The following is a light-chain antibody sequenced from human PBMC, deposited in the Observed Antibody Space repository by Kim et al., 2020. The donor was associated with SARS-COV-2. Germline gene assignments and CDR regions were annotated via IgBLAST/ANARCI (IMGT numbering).Light chain of an antibody. CDR2: GAS. J-gene: IGKJ4*01. CDR3: HHLNSYPLT. CDR1: QVISSY. V-gene: IGKV1-9*01. Sequence: ASVGDTVTLTCRASQVISSYLAWYQHKPGKAPKLLIYGASTLQSAVPSRFTGSGSGTEFTLTISSLQPEDFATYYCHHLNSYPLTFGGGTKVDIK.